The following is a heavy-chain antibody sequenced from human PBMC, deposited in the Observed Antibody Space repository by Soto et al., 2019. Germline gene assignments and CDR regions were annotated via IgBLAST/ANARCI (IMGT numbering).Heavy chain of an antibody. V-gene: IGHV3-73*02. CDR3: TNGPLTDSNSLTSYYYYYGMDV. CDR1: GITFSDSA. Sequence: EMQLVESGGGLVQPGGSLKLSCAASGITFSDSAIHWVRQASGKGLEWVGRVRSEANSFATEYAASVKGRFTISRDDSKNTAYLQMNGLKTEDTAVYFCTNGPLTDSNSLTSYYYYYGMDVWGQGTTVTVSS. D-gene: IGHD3-22*01. J-gene: IGHJ6*02. CDR2: VRSEANSFAT.